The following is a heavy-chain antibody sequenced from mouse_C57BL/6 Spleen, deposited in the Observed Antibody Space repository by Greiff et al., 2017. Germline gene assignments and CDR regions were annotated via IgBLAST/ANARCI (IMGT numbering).Heavy chain of an antibody. CDR3: AIITTVVARAY. V-gene: IGHV3-6*01. Sequence: EVKLMESGPGLVKPSQSLSLTCSVTGYSITSGYYWNWIRQFPGNKLEWMGYISYDGSNNYNPSLKNRISITRDTSKNQFFLKLNSVTTEDTATYYCAIITTVVARAYWGQAALVTVSA. CDR1: GYSITSGYY. J-gene: IGHJ3*01. CDR2: ISYDGSN. D-gene: IGHD1-1*01.